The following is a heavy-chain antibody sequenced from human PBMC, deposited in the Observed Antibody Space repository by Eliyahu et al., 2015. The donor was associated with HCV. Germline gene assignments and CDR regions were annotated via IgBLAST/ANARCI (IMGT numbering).Heavy chain of an antibody. J-gene: IGHJ6*02. D-gene: IGHD3-3*01. CDR2: INGRGSRT. V-gene: IGHV3-23*01. Sequence: EVQLLESGGGFVQPGGSXXLSXAASXXXFXSYAVSWVRQAPGKGLGWISSINGRGSRTXYADSVRGRFTISRDNSKXTLYLQMNSLRAEDTAKYYCAKGGAYYDFCLDVWGQGTTVTVSS. CDR1: XXXFXSYA. CDR3: AKGGAYYDFCLDV.